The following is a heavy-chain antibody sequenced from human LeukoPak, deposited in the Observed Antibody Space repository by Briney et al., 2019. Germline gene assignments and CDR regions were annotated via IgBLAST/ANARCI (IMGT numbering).Heavy chain of an antibody. CDR2: IIPIFGTA. D-gene: IGHD3-3*01. V-gene: IGHV1-69*13. CDR3: ARGYYDFWSGYYY. CDR1: GGTFSSYA. Sequence: GASVKVSCKASGGTFSSYAISWVRQAPGQGLEWMGGIIPIFGTANYAQKFQGRVTITADEPTSTAYMELSSPRSEDTAVYYCARGYYDFWSGYYYWGQGTLVTVSS. J-gene: IGHJ4*02.